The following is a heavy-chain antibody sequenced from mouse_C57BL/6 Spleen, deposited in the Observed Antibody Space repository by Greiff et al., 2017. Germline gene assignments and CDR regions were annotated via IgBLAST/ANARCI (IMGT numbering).Heavy chain of an antibody. D-gene: IGHD1-1*01. J-gene: IGHJ2*01. V-gene: IGHV5-17*01. CDR1: GFTFSDYG. Sequence: EVMLVESGGGLVKPGGSLKLSCAASGFTFSDYGMHWVRQAPEKGLEWVAYISSGSSTIYYADTVKGRFTISRDTAKNTLFLQMTSLRSEDTAMYYCATSGSSYFDYWGQGTTLTVSS. CDR2: ISSGSSTI. CDR3: ATSGSSYFDY.